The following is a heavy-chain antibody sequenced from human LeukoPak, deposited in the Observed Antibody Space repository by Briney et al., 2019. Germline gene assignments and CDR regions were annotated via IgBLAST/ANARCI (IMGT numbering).Heavy chain of an antibody. Sequence: GRSLRLSCAASGFTFSSYAMHWVRQAPGKGLDWVAVISYDGSNLYYADSVKGRFTISRDNSKNTLYLQMNSLRAEDTAVYYCAEVVAPSGYWGQGTLVTVSS. CDR1: GFTFSSYA. CDR2: ISYDGSNL. CDR3: AEVVAPSGY. J-gene: IGHJ4*02. V-gene: IGHV3-30*04. D-gene: IGHD2-15*01.